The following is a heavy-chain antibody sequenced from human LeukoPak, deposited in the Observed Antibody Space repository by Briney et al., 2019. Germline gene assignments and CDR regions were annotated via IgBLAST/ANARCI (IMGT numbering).Heavy chain of an antibody. V-gene: IGHV4-59*01. CDR2: IYYSGST. CDR1: GGSISSYY. J-gene: IGHJ2*01. D-gene: IGHD2-15*01. Sequence: SETLSLTCTVSGGSISSYYWTWIRQPPGKGLEWIGYIYYSGSTNYNPSLKSRVTISVDTSKNQFSLKLSSVTAADTAVYYCARSRGYCSGGSCLRRVPWYFDLWGRGTLVTVSS. CDR3: ARSRGYCSGGSCLRRVPWYFDL.